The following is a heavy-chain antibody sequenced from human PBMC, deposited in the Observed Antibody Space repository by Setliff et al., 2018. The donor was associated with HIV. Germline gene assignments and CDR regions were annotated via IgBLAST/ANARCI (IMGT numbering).Heavy chain of an antibody. D-gene: IGHD3-22*01. J-gene: IGHJ4*02. CDR1: DGSINGGGYY. CDR3: ARVPYFYDRSAYYPFDS. Sequence: TMSLTCTVSDGSINGGGYYWTWIRQHPGKALEWIGFISSSGRTHYSPSLTSPLTISIDTSKSQFSLSLRSVIAADTAVYFCARVPYFYDRSAYYPFDSWGQGTLGHRLL. CDR2: ISSSGRT. V-gene: IGHV4-31*01.